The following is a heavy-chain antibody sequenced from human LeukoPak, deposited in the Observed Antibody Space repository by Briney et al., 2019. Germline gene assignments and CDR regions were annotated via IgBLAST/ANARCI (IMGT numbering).Heavy chain of an antibody. V-gene: IGHV3-48*01. CDR3: AREAAAQPFDY. CDR1: GFTFNTYT. D-gene: IGHD6-13*01. CDR2: ISGSSGII. Sequence: GGSLRLSCAASGFTFNTYTMNWVRQAPGKGLEWVSYISGSSGIIDYADSVRGRFTISRDNAKNSLYLQMNSLRAEDTAVYYCAREAAAQPFDYWGQGTLVTVSS. J-gene: IGHJ4*02.